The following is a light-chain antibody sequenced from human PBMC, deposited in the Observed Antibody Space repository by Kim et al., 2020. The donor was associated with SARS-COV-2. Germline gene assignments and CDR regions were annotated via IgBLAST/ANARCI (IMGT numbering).Light chain of an antibody. J-gene: IGKJ4*01. V-gene: IGKV1-5*03. Sequence: ASVGDRVTITCRASQSITAWLAWYQHKPGEAPKLLISKVSNLESGVPPRFSGSGYDAQFTLTITSLQPEDFGTYYCQQYHSYPMSFGGGTKVDIK. CDR3: QQYHSYPMS. CDR1: QSITAW. CDR2: KVS.